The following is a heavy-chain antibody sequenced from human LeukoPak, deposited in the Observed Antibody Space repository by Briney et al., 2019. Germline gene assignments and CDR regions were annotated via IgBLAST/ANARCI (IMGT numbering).Heavy chain of an antibody. D-gene: IGHD3-10*01. CDR2: IFVSGST. V-gene: IGHV4-4*07. CDR3: ARAIFGDSYHGIDV. J-gene: IGHJ6*02. Sequence: MASETLSLTCTVSGGSIGNYYWTCIRQPAGKGLEWIGRIFVSGSTNYNPSLKGRVTMSVDTSKKQFSLRLTSMSAADTAVYFCARAIFGDSYHGIDVWGQGTTVTVSS. CDR1: GGSIGNYY.